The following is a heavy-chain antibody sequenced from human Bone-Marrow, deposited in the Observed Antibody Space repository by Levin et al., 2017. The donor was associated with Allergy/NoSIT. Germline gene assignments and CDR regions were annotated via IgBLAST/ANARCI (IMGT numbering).Heavy chain of an antibody. J-gene: IGHJ4*02. V-gene: IGHV3-7*03. CDR1: GFTFSSYW. Sequence: HPGGSLRLSCAASGFTFSSYWMSWVRQAPGKGLEWVANIKQDGSEKYYVDSVKGRFTISRDNAKNSLYLQMNSLRAEDTAVYYCARDSTTTVTTPVDYWGQGTLVTVSS. CDR3: ARDSTTTVTTPVDY. D-gene: IGHD4-17*01. CDR2: IKQDGSEK.